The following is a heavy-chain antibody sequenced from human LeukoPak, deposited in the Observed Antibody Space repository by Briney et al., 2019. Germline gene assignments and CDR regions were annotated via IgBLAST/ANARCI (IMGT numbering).Heavy chain of an antibody. CDR1: GLTISNYW. J-gene: IGHJ4*02. D-gene: IGHD5-24*01. Sequence: GGSLRLSCAASGLTISNYWMHWVRQVPGKGLVWVSHVNSDGSDTTYADSVKGRFTISRDNAKNTLFLQMNSLRADGTAVYYCARDEDGAIPSDYWGQGTLVTVSS. CDR2: VNSDGSDT. CDR3: ARDEDGAIPSDY. V-gene: IGHV3-74*01.